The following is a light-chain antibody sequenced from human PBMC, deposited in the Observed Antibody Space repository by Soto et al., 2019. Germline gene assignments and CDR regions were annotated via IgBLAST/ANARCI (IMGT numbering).Light chain of an antibody. CDR1: QSISSW. Sequence: DIQMTQFPSTLSASVGDRVTITCRASQSISSWLAWYQQKPGKAPKLLIYKASSLESGVPSRFSGSGSGTEFTLTISSLQPDDFASYYCQQYSDYPTFGQGTKVEIK. V-gene: IGKV1-5*03. J-gene: IGKJ1*01. CDR3: QQYSDYPT. CDR2: KAS.